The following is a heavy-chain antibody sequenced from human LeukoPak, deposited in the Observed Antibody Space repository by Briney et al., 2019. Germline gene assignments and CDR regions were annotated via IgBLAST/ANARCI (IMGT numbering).Heavy chain of an antibody. J-gene: IGHJ4*02. CDR1: GFTSTKYA. D-gene: IGHD5-12*01. V-gene: IGHV3-23*01. Sequence: GGSLRLSCASSGFTSTKYAMNWVRQAPGKGLEWVSVLIGSSGSTDYADSVKGRFTISRDNSKNTVFLQMNSLRAEDTAIYYCAKGAYDYIEIGYFDSWGQGTLVTVSS. CDR3: AKGAYDYIEIGYFDS. CDR2: LIGSSGST.